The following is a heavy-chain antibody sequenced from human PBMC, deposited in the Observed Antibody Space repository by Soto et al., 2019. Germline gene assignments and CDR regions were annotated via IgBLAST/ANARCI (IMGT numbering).Heavy chain of an antibody. J-gene: IGHJ4*02. D-gene: IGHD2-2*02. CDR3: TTDPLATAIPDY. CDR1: GFTFSNAW. CDR2: IKSKTDGGTT. V-gene: IGHV3-15*01. Sequence: EVQLLESGGGLVKPGGSLRLSCAASGFTFSNAWMSWVRQAPGKGLEWVGRIKSKTDGGTTDYAAPVKGRFTISRDDSKNTLYLQMNSLKTEDTAVYYCTTDPLATAIPDYWGQGTLVTVSS.